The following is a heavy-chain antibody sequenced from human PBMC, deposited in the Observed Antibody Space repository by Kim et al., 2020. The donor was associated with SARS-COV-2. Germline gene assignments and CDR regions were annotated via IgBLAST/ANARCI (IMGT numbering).Heavy chain of an antibody. V-gene: IGHV4-34*01. CDR2: SGSA. CDR3: TRGVPGY. Sequence: SGSAHYTPSLKSRVTISVDTSKNQFSLKLTSVTAADTAVYYCTRGVPGYWGQGTLVTVSS. J-gene: IGHJ4*02.